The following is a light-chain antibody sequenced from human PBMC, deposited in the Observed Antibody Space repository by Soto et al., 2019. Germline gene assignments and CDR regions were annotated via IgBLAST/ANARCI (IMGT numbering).Light chain of an antibody. Sequence: DIQMTQSPSSLSASVGDRVTITCRASQSISSYLNWYQQKPGKAPKLLIYAASSLQSGVPSRFSGSGSGTYFPLTISSLQPEDFATYYCQQSYSTPLTFGGGTKVEIK. CDR1: QSISSY. CDR3: QQSYSTPLT. J-gene: IGKJ4*01. V-gene: IGKV1-39*01. CDR2: AAS.